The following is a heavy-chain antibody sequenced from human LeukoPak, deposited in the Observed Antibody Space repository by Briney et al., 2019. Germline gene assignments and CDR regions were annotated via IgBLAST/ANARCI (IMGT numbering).Heavy chain of an antibody. CDR2: INPNSGGT. V-gene: IGHV1-2*02. Sequence: ASVKVSCXASGYTFTDYYMHWVRQAPGQGLEWVGWINPNSGGTNYAQKFQGRVTMTRDTSISTAYMELSRLRSDNTAVYYCARGMWQWLTTDYWGQGTLVTVSS. J-gene: IGHJ4*02. D-gene: IGHD6-19*01. CDR1: GYTFTDYY. CDR3: ARGMWQWLTTDY.